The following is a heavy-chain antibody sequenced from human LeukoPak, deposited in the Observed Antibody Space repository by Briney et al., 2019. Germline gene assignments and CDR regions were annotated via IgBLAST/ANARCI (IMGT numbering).Heavy chain of an antibody. CDR3: ARHGVTSSGYYWD. D-gene: IGHD3-3*01. CDR1: GGSISSSSYY. V-gene: IGHV4-39*01. J-gene: IGHJ4*02. CDR2: IYSSGST. Sequence: SETLSLTCTVSGGSISSSSYYWGWIRQPPGRGLEWIGSIYSSGSTYYNPSLKSRVTISIDTSKNQVSLKLSSVTAADTAVYYCARHGVTSSGYYWDWGQGTLVTVSS.